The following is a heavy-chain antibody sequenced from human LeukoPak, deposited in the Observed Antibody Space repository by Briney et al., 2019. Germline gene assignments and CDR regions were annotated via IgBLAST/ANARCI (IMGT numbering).Heavy chain of an antibody. D-gene: IGHD1-26*01. CDR3: TRARIVGPDGLFDY. J-gene: IGHJ4*02. CDR1: GFTFSSYA. V-gene: IGHV3-30-3*01. Sequence: PGGSLRLSCAASGFTFSSYAMSWVRQAPGKGLEWVAVISYDGNNKYYADSVKGRFTISRDNSKNTLYLQMNSLRAEDTAVYYCTRARIVGPDGLFDYWGQGTLVTVSS. CDR2: ISYDGNNK.